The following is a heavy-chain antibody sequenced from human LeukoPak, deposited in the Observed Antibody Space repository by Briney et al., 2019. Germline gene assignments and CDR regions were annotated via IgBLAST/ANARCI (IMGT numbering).Heavy chain of an antibody. D-gene: IGHD6-19*01. CDR3: ARTLYSSGWCPFDY. J-gene: IGHJ4*02. CDR1: FYSISSGYF. CDR2: IYHSGST. Sequence: PSETLSLTFPVPFYSISSGYFWGWVRQPPGKGLEWIGNIYHSGSTYYNPSLKSRVTISVDTSKNQFSLKLSSVTAADTAVYYCARTLYSSGWCPFDYWGQGALVTVSS. V-gene: IGHV4-38-2*01.